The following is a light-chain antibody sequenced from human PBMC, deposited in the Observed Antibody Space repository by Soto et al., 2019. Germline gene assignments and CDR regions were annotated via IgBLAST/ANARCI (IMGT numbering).Light chain of an antibody. CDR1: QSLSNVF. J-gene: IGKJ1*01. V-gene: IGKV3-20*01. Sequence: VLTQSPGTLSLSPGDGATLSCRASQSLSNVFLAWYQQKPGQAASHIIYGAYSRATGIPDRFSGSGSGTDFTLTISRLEPEDFAVYYCQQYGSSPPWTFGQGTKVDIK. CDR3: QQYGSSPPWT. CDR2: GAY.